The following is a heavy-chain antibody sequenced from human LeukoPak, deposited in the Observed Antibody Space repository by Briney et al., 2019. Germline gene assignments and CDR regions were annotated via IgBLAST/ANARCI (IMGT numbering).Heavy chain of an antibody. V-gene: IGHV3-23*01. Sequence: GGSLRLSCAASGFTFSSYPMNWVRQAPGKGLEWVSAISGSGGSTYYAGSVKGRFTISRDNSKDTLFLQVNSLRAEDTAVYYCARGTDDSSGWYWLYWGQGTLVTVSS. D-gene: IGHD6-19*01. J-gene: IGHJ4*02. CDR1: GFTFSSYP. CDR3: ARGTDDSSGWYWLY. CDR2: ISGSGGST.